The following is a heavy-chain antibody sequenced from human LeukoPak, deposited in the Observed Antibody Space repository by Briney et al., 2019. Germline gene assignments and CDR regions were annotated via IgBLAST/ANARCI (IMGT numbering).Heavy chain of an antibody. V-gene: IGHV4-30-2*01. CDR3: ARVYCSSTSCYRGGMDV. J-gene: IGHJ6*02. Sequence: SETLSLTCAGSGGSISSGGYAWSWIRQPPGKGLEWIGYIYHSGSTYYNPSLKSRVTISVDRSKNQFSLKLSSVTAADTAVYYCARVYCSSTSCYRGGMDVWGQGTTVTVSS. D-gene: IGHD2-2*01. CDR2: IYHSGST. CDR1: GGSISSGGYA.